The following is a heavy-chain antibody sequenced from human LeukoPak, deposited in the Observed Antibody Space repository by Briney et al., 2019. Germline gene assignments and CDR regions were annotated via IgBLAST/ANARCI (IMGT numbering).Heavy chain of an antibody. CDR1: GFTFSSSA. J-gene: IGHJ4*02. Sequence: GGSLRLSCAASGFTFSSSAMDWVRQAPGKGLEWVGRTRNKANSYTTEYAASVKGRFTISRGDSKNSLYLQMNSLKTEDTAVYYCARGSYYFDYWGQGTLVTVSS. CDR3: ARGSYYFDY. V-gene: IGHV3-72*01. CDR2: TRNKANSYTT. D-gene: IGHD1-26*01.